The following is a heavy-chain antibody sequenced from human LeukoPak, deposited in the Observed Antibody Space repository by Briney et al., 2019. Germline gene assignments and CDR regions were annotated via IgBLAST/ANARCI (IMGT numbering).Heavy chain of an antibody. V-gene: IGHV3-30-3*01. D-gene: IGHD5-18*01. J-gene: IGHJ4*02. CDR2: ISYDGSNK. CDR3: AKDREIQLWLTPGDY. CDR1: GFTFSSYA. Sequence: GGSLRLSCAASGFTFSSYAMHWVRQAPGKGLEWVAVISYDGSNKYYADSVKGRFTVSRDNSKNTLYLQMNSLRAEDTAVYYCAKDREIQLWLTPGDYWGQGTLVTVSS.